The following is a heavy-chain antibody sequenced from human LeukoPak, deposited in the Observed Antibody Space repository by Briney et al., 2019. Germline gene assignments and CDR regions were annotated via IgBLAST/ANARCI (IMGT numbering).Heavy chain of an antibody. D-gene: IGHD4-17*01. Sequence: GASVKVSCKASGYTFTGYYMHWVRQAPGQGLEWMGWINPNSGGTNYAQKFQGWVTMTGDTSISTAYMELSRLRSDDTAVYYCASSYGDYRGGFDYWGQGTLVTVSS. CDR3: ASSYGDYRGGFDY. CDR2: INPNSGGT. V-gene: IGHV1-2*04. J-gene: IGHJ4*02. CDR1: GYTFTGYY.